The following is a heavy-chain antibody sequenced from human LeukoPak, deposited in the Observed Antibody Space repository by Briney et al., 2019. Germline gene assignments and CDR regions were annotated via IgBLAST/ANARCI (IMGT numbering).Heavy chain of an antibody. V-gene: IGHV4-61*01. J-gene: IGHJ4*02. CDR3: ARDLSSSGYLDY. CDR1: GGSISSSSYY. Sequence: SETLSLTCTVSGGSISSSSYYWGWIRQPPGKGLEWIGYIYYSGSTNYNPSLKSRVTISVDTSKNQFSLKLSSVTAADTAVYYCARDLSSSGYLDYWGQGTLVTVSS. CDR2: IYYSGST. D-gene: IGHD3-22*01.